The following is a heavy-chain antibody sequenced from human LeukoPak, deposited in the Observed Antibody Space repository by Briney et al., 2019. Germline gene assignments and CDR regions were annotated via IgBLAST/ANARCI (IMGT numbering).Heavy chain of an antibody. J-gene: IGHJ6*02. D-gene: IGHD2-2*01. V-gene: IGHV3-30*18. CDR2: ISYDGSNK. Sequence: GGSLRLSCAASGFTFSSYGMHWVRQAPGKGLEWVAVISYDGSNKYYADSVKGRFTISRDNSKNTLYLQMNSLRAEDTAVYYCAKDSCSSTSCSNYYYYYGMDVWGQGTTVTVSS. CDR1: GFTFSSYG. CDR3: AKDSCSSTSCSNYYYYYGMDV.